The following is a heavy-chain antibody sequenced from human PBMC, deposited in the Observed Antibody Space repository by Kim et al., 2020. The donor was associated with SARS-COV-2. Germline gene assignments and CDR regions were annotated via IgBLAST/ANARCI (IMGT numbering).Heavy chain of an antibody. Sequence: SVKGRFTISRDNAKNSLYLQMNSLRAEDTAVYYCARVGFGVVIIATDFDYWGQGTLVTVSS. V-gene: IGHV3-11*06. CDR3: ARVGFGVVIIATDFDY. D-gene: IGHD3-3*01. J-gene: IGHJ4*02.